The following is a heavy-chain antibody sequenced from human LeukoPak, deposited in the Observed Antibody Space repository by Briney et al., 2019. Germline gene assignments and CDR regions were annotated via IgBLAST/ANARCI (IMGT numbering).Heavy chain of an antibody. V-gene: IGHV1-18*01. J-gene: IGHJ4*02. CDR3: ARGPVNVAVAGTSFDY. D-gene: IGHD6-19*01. Sequence: ASVKVSCKASGYTFTSYGISWVRQAPGQGLEWMGWISAYNGNTNYAQKLQGRVTMTTDTSTSTAYMELRSLRSDDTAVYYCARGPVNVAVAGTSFDYWGQGTLVTVSS. CDR2: ISAYNGNT. CDR1: GYTFTSYG.